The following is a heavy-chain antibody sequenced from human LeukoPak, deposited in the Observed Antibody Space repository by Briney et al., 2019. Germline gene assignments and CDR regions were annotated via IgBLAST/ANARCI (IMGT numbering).Heavy chain of an antibody. Sequence: GGSLRLSCAASGFTFSNAWMSWVRQAPGKGLEWVGRIKSKTDGGTTDYAAPVKGRFTISRDDSKNTLYLQMNSLKTEDTAVCYCTTASAELAVAGHYWGQGTLVTVSS. CDR2: IKSKTDGGTT. CDR3: TTASAELAVAGHY. J-gene: IGHJ4*02. CDR1: GFTFSNAW. D-gene: IGHD6-19*01. V-gene: IGHV3-15*01.